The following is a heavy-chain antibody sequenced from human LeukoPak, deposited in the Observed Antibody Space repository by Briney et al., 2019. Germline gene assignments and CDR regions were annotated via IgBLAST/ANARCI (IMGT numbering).Heavy chain of an antibody. CDR3: ARTVVTPAYAFDI. CDR2: IYYSGST. CDR1: GVSVSSGSYY. Sequence: SETLSLTCTVSGVSVSSGSYYWSWIRQPPGKGLEWIGYIYYSGSTNYNPSLKSRATISVDTSKNQFSLKLSSVTAADTAVYYCARTVVTPAYAFDIWGQGTMVTVSS. D-gene: IGHD4-23*01. V-gene: IGHV4-61*01. J-gene: IGHJ3*02.